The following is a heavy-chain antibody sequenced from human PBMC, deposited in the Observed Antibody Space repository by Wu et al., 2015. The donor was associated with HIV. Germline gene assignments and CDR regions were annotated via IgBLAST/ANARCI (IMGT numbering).Heavy chain of an antibody. CDR3: ARDYHYDSSGRALYYYYYGMDV. D-gene: IGHD3-22*01. V-gene: IGHV1-69*15. J-gene: IGHJ6*02. CDR1: GGTFSSYT. CDR2: IIPIFGTA. Sequence: QVQLAQSGAEVKKPGSSVRVSCKASGGTFSSYTFNWLRQAPGQGLEWMGRIIPIFGTANYAQKFQGRVTITADESTSTAYMELSSLRSEDTAVYYCARDYHYDSSGRALYYYYYGMDVWGQGTTVTVSS.